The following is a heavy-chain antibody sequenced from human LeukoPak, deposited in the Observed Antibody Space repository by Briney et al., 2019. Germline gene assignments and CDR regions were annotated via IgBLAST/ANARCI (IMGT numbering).Heavy chain of an antibody. Sequence: ASVKVSCKASGYTFTSYGIRWVRQAPGQGLEWMGWISAYNGNTNYAQKLQGRVTMTTDTSTSTAYMELRSLRSDDTAVYYCARGSLISGRFLELSAYDYWGQGTLVTVSS. CDR2: ISAYNGNT. D-gene: IGHD3-3*01. J-gene: IGHJ4*02. CDR1: GYTFTSYG. CDR3: ARGSLISGRFLELSAYDY. V-gene: IGHV1-18*01.